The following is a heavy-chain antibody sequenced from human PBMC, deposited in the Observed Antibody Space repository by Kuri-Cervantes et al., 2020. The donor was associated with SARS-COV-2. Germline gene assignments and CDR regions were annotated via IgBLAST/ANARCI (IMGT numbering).Heavy chain of an antibody. CDR3: AKEKGDSSGYRLLVYAFDI. CDR1: GFTFSSYA. CDR2: ISGSGGST. J-gene: IGHJ3*02. D-gene: IGHD3-22*01. Sequence: GESLKISCAASGFTFSSYAMHWVRQAPGKGLEWVSAISGSGGSTYYADSVKGRFTISRDNSKNTLYLQMNSLRAEDTAVYYCAKEKGDSSGYRLLVYAFDIWGQGTMVTVSS. V-gene: IGHV3-23*01.